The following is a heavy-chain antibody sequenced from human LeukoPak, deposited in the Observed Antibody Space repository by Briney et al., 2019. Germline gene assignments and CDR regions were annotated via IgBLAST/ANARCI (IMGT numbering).Heavy chain of an antibody. J-gene: IGHJ4*02. Sequence: GASVKVSCKASGYTFTSYYMHWVRQAPGQGLEWMGIINPSGGSTSYAQKFQGRVTMTRDMSTSTVYMELSSLRSEDTAVYYCARLSQWLGPFDYWGQGTLVTVSS. CDR2: INPSGGST. CDR3: ARLSQWLGPFDY. D-gene: IGHD6-19*01. V-gene: IGHV1-46*01. CDR1: GYTFTSYY.